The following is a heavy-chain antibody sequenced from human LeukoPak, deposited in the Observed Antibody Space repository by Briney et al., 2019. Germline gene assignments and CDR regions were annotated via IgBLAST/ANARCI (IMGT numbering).Heavy chain of an antibody. D-gene: IGHD5-12*01. CDR3: ARQGYSGYGGYYFDY. CDR2: IYYSGST. CDR1: GGSISSSSYY. J-gene: IGHJ4*02. Sequence: SETLSLTCTVSGGSISSSSYYWGWIRQPPGKGLEWIGSIYYSGSTYYNPSLKSRVTISVDTFKNQFSLKLSSVTAADTAVYYCARQGYSGYGGYYFDYWGQGTLVTVSS. V-gene: IGHV4-39*01.